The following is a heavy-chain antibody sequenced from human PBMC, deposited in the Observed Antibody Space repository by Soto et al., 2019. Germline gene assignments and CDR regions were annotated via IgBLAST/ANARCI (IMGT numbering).Heavy chain of an antibody. Sequence: QVQLVESGGGVVQPGRSLRLSCAASGFTFSSYGMHWVRQAPGKGLEWVAVISYDGSNKYYADSVKGRFTISRDNSKNTLYLQMNSLRAEDTAVYYCAKDNLTLLRFLEWLPQYYYYGMDVWGQGTTVTVSS. V-gene: IGHV3-30*18. CDR1: GFTFSSYG. J-gene: IGHJ6*02. CDR3: AKDNLTLLRFLEWLPQYYYYGMDV. CDR2: ISYDGSNK. D-gene: IGHD3-3*01.